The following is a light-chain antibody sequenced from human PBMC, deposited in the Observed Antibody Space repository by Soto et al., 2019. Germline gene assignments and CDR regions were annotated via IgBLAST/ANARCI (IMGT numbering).Light chain of an antibody. CDR1: QSVSNNY. Sequence: IMLSQSTGTLSLSPGERATLSCRASQSVSNNYLAWYQQKPGQAPRLLIYGASNRATGIPDRFSGSGSGTDFTLTISRLETEDFAVYYCQQYGSSGTFGQGTKVDIK. CDR2: GAS. CDR3: QQYGSSGT. J-gene: IGKJ1*01. V-gene: IGKV3-20*01.